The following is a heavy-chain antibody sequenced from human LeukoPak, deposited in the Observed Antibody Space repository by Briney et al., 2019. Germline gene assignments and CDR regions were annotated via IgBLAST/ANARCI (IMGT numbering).Heavy chain of an antibody. CDR2: ISGSGGST. D-gene: IGHD3-22*01. CDR1: GFTFSSYA. CDR3: AKTYYYDNLPFDY. Sequence: GGPLRLSCAASGFTFSSYAMSWVRQAPGKGLEWVSAISGSGGSTYYADSVKGRFTISRGNSKNTLYLQMNSLRAEDTAVYYCAKTYYYDNLPFDYWGQGTLVTVSS. J-gene: IGHJ4*02. V-gene: IGHV3-23*01.